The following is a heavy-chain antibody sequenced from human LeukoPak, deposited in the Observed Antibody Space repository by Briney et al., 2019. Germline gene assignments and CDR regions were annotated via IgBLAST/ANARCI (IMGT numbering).Heavy chain of an antibody. CDR2: INSHGSST. D-gene: IGHD3-10*01. CDR3: ARGPPDGSGSYYPGAD. CDR1: GFTFSSYW. J-gene: IGHJ4*02. Sequence: GGSLRLSCAASGFTFSSYWMHWVRQVPGKGLVWVSRINSHGSSTSYADSVKSRFTISRDNAKNTLYLQMNSLRVEDTAVYYCARGPPDGSGSYYPGADWGQGTLVTVSS. V-gene: IGHV3-74*01.